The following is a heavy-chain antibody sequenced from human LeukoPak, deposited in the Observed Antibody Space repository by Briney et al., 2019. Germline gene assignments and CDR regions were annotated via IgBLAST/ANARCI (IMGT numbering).Heavy chain of an antibody. D-gene: IGHD6-13*01. V-gene: IGHV3-23*01. CDR2: ISGSGGST. CDR3: AKDTGIAAAGYFDY. CDR1: GFTVTTNY. Sequence: PGGSLRLSCAVSGFTVTTNYMSWVRQAPGKGLEWVSAISGSGGSTYYADSVKGRFTISRDNSKNTLYLQMNSLRAEDTAVYYCAKDTGIAAAGYFDYWGQGTLVTVSS. J-gene: IGHJ4*02.